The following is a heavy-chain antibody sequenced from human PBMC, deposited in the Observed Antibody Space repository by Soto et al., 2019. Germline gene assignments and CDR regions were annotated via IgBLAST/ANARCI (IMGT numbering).Heavy chain of an antibody. CDR2: MNPNSGNT. CDR1: GYTFTSYD. V-gene: IGHV1-8*01. J-gene: IGHJ6*02. Sequence: QVQLVQSGAEVKKPGASVKVSCKASGYTFTSYDITWVRQATGQGLEWMGWMNPNSGNTGYAQKFQGRVTMTRNTSISTAYMELSSLRSEDTAVYYWAGPIAAAGGSYYYGMDVWGQGTTVTVSS. D-gene: IGHD6-13*01. CDR3: AGPIAAAGGSYYYGMDV.